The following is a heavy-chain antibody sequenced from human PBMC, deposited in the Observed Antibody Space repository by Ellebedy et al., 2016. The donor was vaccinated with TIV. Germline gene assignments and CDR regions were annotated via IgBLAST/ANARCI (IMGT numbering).Heavy chain of an antibody. CDR2: INHDGTQK. CDR1: GFNFDNPW. D-gene: IGHD6-25*01. V-gene: IGHV3-7*01. Sequence: PGGSLRLSCAASGFNFDNPWMTWVRQAPGKGLEWVANINHDGTQKYYVDSVRGRFTISRDNAKNSLYLQMTSLRVDDTAVYVCTRAMAAAGGAWFDPWGQGTLVTVSS. CDR3: TRAMAAAGGAWFDP. J-gene: IGHJ5*02.